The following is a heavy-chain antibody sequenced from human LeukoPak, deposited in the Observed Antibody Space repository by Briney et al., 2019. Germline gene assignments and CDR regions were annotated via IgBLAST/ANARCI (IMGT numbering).Heavy chain of an antibody. V-gene: IGHV4-39*07. Sequence: PSETLSLTCTVSGGSISSSSYYWGWIRQPPGKGLEWIGSIYYSGSTYYNPSLKSRVTISVDTSKNQFSLELSSVTAADTAIYYCAREEYCGADCYSGFDHWGQGTLVTVSS. CDR3: AREEYCGADCYSGFDH. CDR2: IYYSGST. CDR1: GGSISSSSYY. J-gene: IGHJ5*02. D-gene: IGHD2-21*02.